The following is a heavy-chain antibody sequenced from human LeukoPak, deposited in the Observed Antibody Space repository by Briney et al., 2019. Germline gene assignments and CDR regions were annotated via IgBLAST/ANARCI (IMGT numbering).Heavy chain of an antibody. CDR2: ICSGGNT. CDR3: ARDGPWKSDC. J-gene: IGHJ4*02. V-gene: IGHV4-39*02. Sequence: PSETLSLTCSVSIGSISSSYYWGWIRQPPGKGLEWIGSICSGGNTCYNPSLESRVTISVDSSRSHFFLQLTSATAADTAVHFCARDGPWKSDCWGRGTLVTVSS. CDR1: IGSISSSYY. D-gene: IGHD1-1*01.